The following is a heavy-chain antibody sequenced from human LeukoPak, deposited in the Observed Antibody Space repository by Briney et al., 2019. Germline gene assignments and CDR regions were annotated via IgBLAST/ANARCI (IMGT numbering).Heavy chain of an antibody. CDR2: KKQDGSEK. Sequence: GGSLRLSCAASGFTFSSHWMSWVRPAPGKGLEWVANKKQDGSEKYYVDSVKGRFTISRDNSKNTLYLQMNSLRAEDTAVYYCARDRDPMVRGVIGYWGQGTLVTVSS. D-gene: IGHD3-10*01. CDR1: GFTFSSHW. V-gene: IGHV3-7*01. J-gene: IGHJ4*02. CDR3: ARDRDPMVRGVIGY.